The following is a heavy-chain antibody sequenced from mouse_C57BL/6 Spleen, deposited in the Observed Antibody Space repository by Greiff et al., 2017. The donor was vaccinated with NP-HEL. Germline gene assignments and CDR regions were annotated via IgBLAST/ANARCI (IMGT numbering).Heavy chain of an antibody. D-gene: IGHD2-4*01. CDR2: FHPYNDDT. V-gene: IGHV1-47*01. CDR1: GYTFTTYP. J-gene: IGHJ4*01. Sequence: QVQLKESGAELVKPGASVKMSCKASGYTFTTYPIEWMKQNHGKSLEWIGNFHPYNDDTKYNEKFKGKATLTVEKSSSTVYLELSRLTSDDSAVYYCALIYYELYYAMDYWGQGTSVTVSS. CDR3: ALIYYELYYAMDY.